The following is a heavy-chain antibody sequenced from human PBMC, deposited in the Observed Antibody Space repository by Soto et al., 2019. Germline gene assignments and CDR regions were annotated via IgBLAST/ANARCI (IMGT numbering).Heavy chain of an antibody. CDR1: GYRFADHW. CDR2: MNRDGSEI. Sequence: GGSLRLSCAVSGYRFADHWMHWVRQVPGKGLQWVSRMNRDGSEINYADSVKGRFTVSRDNARSTLHLQMSSLRVEDTAVYYCTTAEVDYWGPGALVTVSS. J-gene: IGHJ4*02. CDR3: TTAEVDY. V-gene: IGHV3-74*01.